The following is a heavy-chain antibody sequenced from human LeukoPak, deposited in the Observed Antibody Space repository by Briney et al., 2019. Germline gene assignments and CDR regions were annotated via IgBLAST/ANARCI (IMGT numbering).Heavy chain of an antibody. CDR1: GGTLSSYA. Sequence: LVKVSCKASGGTLSSYAISWVRQAPGQGLEWMGRIIPIFGTANYAQKFQGRVTITTDESTSTAYMELSSLRSEDTAVYYCARDWRSIGGDSGSYDIWGQGTMVTVSS. V-gene: IGHV1-69*05. D-gene: IGHD1-26*01. CDR3: ARDWRSIGGDSGSYDI. CDR2: IIPIFGTA. J-gene: IGHJ3*02.